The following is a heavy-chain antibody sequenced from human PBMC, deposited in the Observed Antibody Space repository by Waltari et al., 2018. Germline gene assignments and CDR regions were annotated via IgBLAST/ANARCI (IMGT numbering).Heavy chain of an antibody. D-gene: IGHD7-27*01. Sequence: EVLLVEAGGSLVTPGGSLRLSCAGPGFSFSNAWMHWVPQAPGKGLEWVGRIKNKIDGGTIDDAAPLKGRFTISRDDSKNTLYLQMNSLKIEDTAVYYCTTRTWADGFDIWGQGTMVTVSS. V-gene: IGHV3-15*02. J-gene: IGHJ3*02. CDR3: TTRTWADGFDI. CDR1: GFSFSNAW. CDR2: IKNKIDGGTI.